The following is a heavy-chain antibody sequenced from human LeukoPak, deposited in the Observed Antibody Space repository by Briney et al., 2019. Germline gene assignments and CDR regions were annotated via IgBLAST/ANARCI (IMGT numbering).Heavy chain of an antibody. CDR3: ATSTLILRLIFDY. V-gene: IGHV3-53*01. J-gene: IGHJ4*02. D-gene: IGHD4-17*01. CDR1: GFTLSSNY. Sequence: GGSLRLSCAASGFTLSSNYMSWVRQAPGKGLEWVSVIYSGGSTYYADSVKGRFIISRDNSKNTLYLQMNSLRAEDTAVYYCATSTLILRLIFDYWGQGTLVTVSS. CDR2: IYSGGST.